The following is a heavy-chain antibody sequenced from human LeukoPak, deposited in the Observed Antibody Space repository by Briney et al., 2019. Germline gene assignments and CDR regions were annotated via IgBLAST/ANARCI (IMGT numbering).Heavy chain of an antibody. J-gene: IGHJ4*02. CDR3: ARRPADYYFDY. V-gene: IGHV1-2*02. Sequence: ASVKVSCKASGCTFTGYHIHWVRQAPGQGLEWMGMINPNSGGTTYAQKFQGRVTMTGDTSISTAYIELSSLRSDDTAVYYCARRPADYYFDYWGQGTLVTVSS. D-gene: IGHD3/OR15-3a*01. CDR1: GCTFTGYH. CDR2: INPNSGGT.